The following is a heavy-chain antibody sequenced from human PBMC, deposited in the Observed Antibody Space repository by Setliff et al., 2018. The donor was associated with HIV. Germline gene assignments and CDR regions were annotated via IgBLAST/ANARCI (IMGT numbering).Heavy chain of an antibody. V-gene: IGHV1-24*01. Sequence: ASVKVSCKVSGYPLSELSIHWVRQAPGKGLEWMGGSDAEDGESVDAQKFQDRVTMTEDRSTDTAYMELSSLRSEDTAVYYCATVPLGDWSFDSWGQGTLVTVSS. D-gene: IGHD3-9*01. CDR1: GYPLSELS. CDR3: ATVPLGDWSFDS. J-gene: IGHJ4*02. CDR2: SDAEDGES.